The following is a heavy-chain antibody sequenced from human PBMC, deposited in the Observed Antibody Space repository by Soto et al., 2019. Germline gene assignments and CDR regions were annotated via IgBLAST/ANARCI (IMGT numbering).Heavy chain of an antibody. V-gene: IGHV3-30*03. Sequence: PGGSLRLSCAASGFTFSSYGMHWVRQAPGKGLEWVAVISYDGSNKYYADSVKGRFTISRDNSKNTLYLQMNSLRAEDTAVYYCATDLGSSGGMDVWGQGTTVTVSS. D-gene: IGHD1-26*01. CDR1: GFTFSSYG. J-gene: IGHJ6*02. CDR2: ISYDGSNK. CDR3: ATDLGSSGGMDV.